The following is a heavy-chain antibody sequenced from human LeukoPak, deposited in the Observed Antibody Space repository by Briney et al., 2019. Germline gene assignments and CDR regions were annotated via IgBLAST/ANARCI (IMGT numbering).Heavy chain of an antibody. V-gene: IGHV1-69*04. CDR2: IIPILGIA. J-gene: IGHJ4*02. Sequence: GASVKVSCKASGGTFSSYAISWVRQAPGQGLEWMGRIIPILGIANYAQKFQGRVTITADKSTSTAYMELSSLRSEDMAVYYYAREGTAMVIDYWGQGTLVTVSS. D-gene: IGHD5-18*01. CDR3: AREGTAMVIDY. CDR1: GGTFSSYA.